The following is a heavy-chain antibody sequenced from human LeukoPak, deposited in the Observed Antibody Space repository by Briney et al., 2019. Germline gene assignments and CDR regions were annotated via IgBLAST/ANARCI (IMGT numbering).Heavy chain of an antibody. CDR1: GGSISSYY. CDR3: AGVRWIQLWSLPENDAFDI. V-gene: IGHV4-59*01. D-gene: IGHD5-18*01. J-gene: IGHJ3*02. Sequence: KPSETLSLTCTVSGGSISSYYWSWIRQPPGKGLEWIGYIYYSGSTNYNPSLKSRVTISVDTSKNQFPLKLSSVTAADTAVYYCAGVRWIQLWSLPENDAFDIWGQGTMVTVSS. CDR2: IYYSGST.